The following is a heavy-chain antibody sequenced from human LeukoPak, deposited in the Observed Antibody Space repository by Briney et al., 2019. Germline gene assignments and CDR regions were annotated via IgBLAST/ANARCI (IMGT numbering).Heavy chain of an antibody. J-gene: IGHJ4*02. D-gene: IGHD4-11*01. Sequence: KPSETLSLTCTVSGGSISSSSYYWGWIRQPPGKGLEWIGSIYYSGSTYYNPSLKSRVTISVDTSKNQFSLKLSSVTAADTAVYYCARDGSTVTTKHVDYWGQGTLVTVSS. CDR2: IYYSGST. CDR1: GGSISSSSYY. CDR3: ARDGSTVTTKHVDY. V-gene: IGHV4-39*02.